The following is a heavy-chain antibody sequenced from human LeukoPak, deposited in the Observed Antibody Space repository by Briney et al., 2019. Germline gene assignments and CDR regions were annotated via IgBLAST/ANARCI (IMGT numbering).Heavy chain of an antibody. D-gene: IGHD4/OR15-4a*01. CDR3: ANEEVPNDY. V-gene: IGHV3-23*01. CDR1: GFTFSSHA. J-gene: IGHJ4*02. CDR2: ISISGDIT. Sequence: GGSLRLSCAVSGFTFSSHAMTWVRQAPGNGLEWVSGISISGDITYYADSVQGRFIISRDNSTNTVYLQMNSLRVEDTAVYYCANEEVPNDYWGQGTLVTVSS.